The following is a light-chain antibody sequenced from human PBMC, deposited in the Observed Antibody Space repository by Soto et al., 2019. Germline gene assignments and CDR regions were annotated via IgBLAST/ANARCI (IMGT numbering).Light chain of an antibody. CDR3: QQFGTSPYT. J-gene: IGKJ2*01. Sequence: EIVLTQSPGTLSLSPGEGATLSCRASQTVSSTYLAWYQQKPGRAPSLLIHGASTRAAGIPDRFSASGSGTHFTLTIHRLEPEDFAVYFCQQFGTSPYTLGQGTTVEIK. CDR2: GAS. CDR1: QTVSSTY. V-gene: IGKV3-20*01.